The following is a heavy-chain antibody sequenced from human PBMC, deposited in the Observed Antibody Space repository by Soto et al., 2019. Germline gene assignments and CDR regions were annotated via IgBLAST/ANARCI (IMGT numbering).Heavy chain of an antibody. CDR3: AKLPWGAVVPAAYYYYMDV. CDR1: GITFSSYA. J-gene: IGHJ6*03. V-gene: IGHV3-23*01. CDR2: ISGSGGGT. Sequence: GGSLRLSCEASGITFSSYAMSWVRQAPGKGLEWVSGISGSGGGTYYGDSGKGRFTISRDNSRNTLYLQMNSLRAEDTAVYYCAKLPWGAVVPAAYYYYMDVWGKGTTVTVSS. D-gene: IGHD2-2*01.